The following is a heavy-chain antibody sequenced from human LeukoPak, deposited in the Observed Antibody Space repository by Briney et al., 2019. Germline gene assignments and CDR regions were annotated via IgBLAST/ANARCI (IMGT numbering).Heavy chain of an antibody. J-gene: IGHJ4*02. Sequence: GSLRLSCAASGFTFKNYGMSWVRQAPGKGLEWVANIKQDGSEKYYVDSVKGRFTISRDNAKNSLFLQMNSLRAEDTAVYYCARDQWQWLGHFDYWGQGTLVTVSS. CDR1: GFTFKNYG. D-gene: IGHD6-19*01. CDR3: ARDQWQWLGHFDY. V-gene: IGHV3-7*04. CDR2: IKQDGSEK.